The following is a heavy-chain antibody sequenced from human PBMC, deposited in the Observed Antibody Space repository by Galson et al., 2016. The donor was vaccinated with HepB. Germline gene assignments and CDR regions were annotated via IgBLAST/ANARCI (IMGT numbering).Heavy chain of an antibody. V-gene: IGHV4-31*02. D-gene: IGHD5-12*01. CDR2: IYYTGST. Sequence: TLSLTCTVSGGSIGSGGYYWSWIRQHPGKGLEWIGYIYYTGSTYYDPSLTSRVTISVDTSKNQFSLKLSSVTAADTAVYYCARGTYRATLRSYRYFDLWGRGTLVTVSS. CDR3: ARGTYRATLRSYRYFDL. J-gene: IGHJ2*01. CDR1: GGSIGSGGYY.